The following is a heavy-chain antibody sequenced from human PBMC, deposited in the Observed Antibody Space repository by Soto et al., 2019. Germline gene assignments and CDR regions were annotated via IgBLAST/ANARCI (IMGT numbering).Heavy chain of an antibody. CDR2: IFYSGST. D-gene: IGHD1-26*01. CDR1: GDSISSSNYF. V-gene: IGHV4-39*01. J-gene: IGHJ4*02. CDR3: ARFGDSGSYLAY. Sequence: PSETLSLTCTVSGDSISSSNYFWGWIRQPPGKGLEWIGTIFYSGSTYYNPSLKSRVTISVDTSKNQFSLKLSSVTAADTAVYYCARFGDSGSYLAYWGQGTLVTVSS.